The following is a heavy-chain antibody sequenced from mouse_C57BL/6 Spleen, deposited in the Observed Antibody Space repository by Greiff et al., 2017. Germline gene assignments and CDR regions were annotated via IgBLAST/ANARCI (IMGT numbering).Heavy chain of an antibody. V-gene: IGHV1-5*01. Sequence: VQLQQSGAELMKPGASVKLSCKATGYTFTGYWIEWVKQRPGQGLEWIGAIYPGNSDTSYNQKFKGKAKLTAVTSASTAYMELSSLTNEDSAVYYCTTREAGSSLDYWGQGTTLTVSS. J-gene: IGHJ2*01. CDR2: IYPGNSDT. CDR3: TTREAGSSLDY. CDR1: GYTFTGYW. D-gene: IGHD1-1*01.